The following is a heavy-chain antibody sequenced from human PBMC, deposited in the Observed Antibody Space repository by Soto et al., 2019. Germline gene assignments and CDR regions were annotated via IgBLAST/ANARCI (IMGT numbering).Heavy chain of an antibody. Sequence: GGSLRLSCAVSGFTFSDHYMDWVRQAPGKGLEWVGRSRNKANSYTTEYAASVKGRFTISRDDSKNSLYLQMNSLKTEDTAVYYCGRATYSSGWHPCDYWGQGTLVTVSS. J-gene: IGHJ4*02. CDR1: GFTFSDHY. V-gene: IGHV3-72*01. D-gene: IGHD6-19*01. CDR3: GRATYSSGWHPCDY. CDR2: SRNKANSYTT.